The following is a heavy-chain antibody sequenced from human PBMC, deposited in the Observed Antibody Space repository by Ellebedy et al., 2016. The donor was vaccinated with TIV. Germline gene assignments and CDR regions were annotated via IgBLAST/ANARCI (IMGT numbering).Heavy chain of an antibody. CDR3: AGGCQSPYAMDV. J-gene: IGHJ6*02. Sequence: SETLSLTCTVSGDSVSSGSCYWSWIRQPPGKGLEWIGYLYYTGSTNYNPSLKRRVTLSEDTSKNQFSLKLSSVAAADTAVYYCAGGCQSPYAMDVWGQGTTVTVSS. CDR2: LYYTGST. D-gene: IGHD4-23*01. CDR1: GDSVSSGSCY. V-gene: IGHV4-61*01.